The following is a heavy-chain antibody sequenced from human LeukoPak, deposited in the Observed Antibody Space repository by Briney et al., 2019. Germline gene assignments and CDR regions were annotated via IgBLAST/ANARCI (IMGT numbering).Heavy chain of an antibody. Sequence: GGSLRLSCSASGFTFSSYAMHWVRQAPGKGLEYVSAISSNGGSTYYADSVKGGFTISRDNSKNTLYLQMSSLRAEDTAVYYCVKGDRVVGPFLMITFGGAKYYFDYWGQGTLVTVSS. J-gene: IGHJ4*02. CDR2: ISSNGGST. CDR1: GFTFSSYA. V-gene: IGHV3-64D*06. D-gene: IGHD3-16*01. CDR3: VKGDRVVGPFLMITFGGAKYYFDY.